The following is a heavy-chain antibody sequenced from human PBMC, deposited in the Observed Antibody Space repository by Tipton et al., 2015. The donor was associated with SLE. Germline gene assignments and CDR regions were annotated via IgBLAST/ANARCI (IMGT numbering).Heavy chain of an antibody. Sequence: SLRLSCEGSGFRFSSQWMHWVRQVPGKGFVWVSGIDGDGTSTYYADSVRGRFTISRDNAKNTVYLHMYSLRAEDTAVYYCASDKTADYSDLGDFYFDSWGQGTLVTVSS. J-gene: IGHJ4*02. CDR3: ASDKTADYSDLGDFYFDS. CDR1: GFRFSSQW. CDR2: IDGDGTST. D-gene: IGHD4-11*01. V-gene: IGHV3-74*01.